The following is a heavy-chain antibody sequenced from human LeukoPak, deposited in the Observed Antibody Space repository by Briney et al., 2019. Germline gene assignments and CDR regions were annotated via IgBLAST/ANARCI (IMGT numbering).Heavy chain of an antibody. J-gene: IGHJ4*02. Sequence: QAGGSLRLSCAASGFALNSCAMTWVRQAPGRGLEWISAISGSGGSTYYTDSVKGRFTISRDNSKNTLYLQMNSLRAEDTAVYYCAKDSVTTVVTLFDYWGQGTLVTVSS. CDR2: ISGSGGST. CDR3: AKDSVTTVVTLFDY. CDR1: GFALNSCA. D-gene: IGHD4-17*01. V-gene: IGHV3-23*01.